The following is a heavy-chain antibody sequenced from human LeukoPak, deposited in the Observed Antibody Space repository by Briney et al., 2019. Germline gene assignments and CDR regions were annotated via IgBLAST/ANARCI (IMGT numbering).Heavy chain of an antibody. D-gene: IGHD6-19*01. J-gene: IGHJ3*02. CDR1: GFTFSDYY. V-gene: IGHV3-11*06. Sequence: GGSLRLSCAASGFTFSDYYMSWIRQAPGKGLEWVSYISSSSSYTNYADSVEGRFTISRDNAKNSLYLQMNSLRAEDTAVYYCARGEAVAGPGNAFDIWGQGTMVTVSS. CDR3: ARGEAVAGPGNAFDI. CDR2: ISSSSSYT.